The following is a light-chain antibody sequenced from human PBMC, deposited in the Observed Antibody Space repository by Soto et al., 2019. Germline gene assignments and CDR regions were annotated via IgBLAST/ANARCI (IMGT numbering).Light chain of an antibody. CDR3: QQYYTYPWT. J-gene: IGKJ1*01. CDR2: KAS. Sequence: DIQMTQSPSTLSGSVGDRVTITCRASQTISSWLAWYQQKPGKAPKLLIYKASTLKSGVPSRFSGSESGTEFTLTISSLQPDDSATYYCQQYYTYPWTFGQGTKVDIK. CDR1: QTISSW. V-gene: IGKV1-5*03.